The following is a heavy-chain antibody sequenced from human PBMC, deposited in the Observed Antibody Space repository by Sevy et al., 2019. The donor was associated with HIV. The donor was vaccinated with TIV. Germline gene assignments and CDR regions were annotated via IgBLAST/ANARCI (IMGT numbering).Heavy chain of an antibody. J-gene: IGHJ6*02. V-gene: IGHV3-30-3*01. CDR3: AREGGDSSGYYYVFNHYYYYGMDV. CDR2: ISYDGSNK. D-gene: IGHD3-22*01. Sequence: GGSLRLSCAASGFTFSSYAMHWVRQAPGKGLEWVAVISYDGSNKYYADSVKGRFTISRDNSRNTLYLQMNSLRAEYTAVYYCAREGGDSSGYYYVFNHYYYYGMDVWGQGTTVTVSS. CDR1: GFTFSSYA.